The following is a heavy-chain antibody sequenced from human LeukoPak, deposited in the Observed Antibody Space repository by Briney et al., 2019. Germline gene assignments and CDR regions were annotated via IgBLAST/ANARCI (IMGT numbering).Heavy chain of an antibody. D-gene: IGHD2-2*02. J-gene: IGHJ3*02. CDR3: ARAYCSSTSCYTGWGGDAFDI. V-gene: IGHV4-31*03. CDR1: GGSISSGGYY. CDR2: IYYSGST. Sequence: SETLSLTCTASGGSISSGGYYWSWIRQHPGKGLEWIGYIYYSGSTYYNPSLKSRVTISVDTSKNQFSLKLSSVTAADTAVYYCARAYCSSTSCYTGWGGDAFDIWGQGTMVTVSS.